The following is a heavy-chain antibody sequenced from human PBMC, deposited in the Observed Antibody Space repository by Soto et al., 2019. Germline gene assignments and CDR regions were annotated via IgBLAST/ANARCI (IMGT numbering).Heavy chain of an antibody. J-gene: IGHJ4*02. CDR1: GGSISSGGYS. D-gene: IGHD1-26*01. CDR3: AKDSQVGPTGYYFDY. Sequence: SETLSLTCAVSGGSISSGGYSWSWIRQPPGKGLEWIGYIYHSGSTYYADSVKGRFTISRDNSKNTLYLQMSSLRAEDTAVYYCAKDSQVGPTGYYFDYWGQGTLVTVSS. V-gene: IGHV4-30-2*01. CDR2: IYHSGST.